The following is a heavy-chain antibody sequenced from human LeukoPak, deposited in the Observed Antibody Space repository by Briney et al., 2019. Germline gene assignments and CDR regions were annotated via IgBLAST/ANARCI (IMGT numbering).Heavy chain of an antibody. Sequence: GASVKVSCKASGYTFTTYAMHWVRQAPGQRLEWMGWINAGNGNTKYSQKFQARVTITRDTSASTAYMELSSLRSEDTAVYYCARAAGSWDYYDSSGYSGTIDYWGQGTLVTVSS. CDR1: GYTFTTYA. CDR3: ARAAGSWDYYDSSGYSGTIDY. V-gene: IGHV1-3*01. J-gene: IGHJ4*02. CDR2: INAGNGNT. D-gene: IGHD3-22*01.